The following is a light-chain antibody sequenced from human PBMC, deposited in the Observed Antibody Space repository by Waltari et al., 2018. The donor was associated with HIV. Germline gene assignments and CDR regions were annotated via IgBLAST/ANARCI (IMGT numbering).Light chain of an antibody. CDR2: WAS. V-gene: IGKV4-1*01. CDR1: RNVLYSPNKKNY. J-gene: IGKJ5*01. Sequence: DFVMTQSPDSLAVSLGERATINCKSSRNVLYSPNKKNYLALYQQKPGQPPKLLSYWASTRAAAVPDRFSGSGSETDFTLSISSLQAEDAALYYCQQYYGTPVTFGQGTRLEI. CDR3: QQYYGTPVT.